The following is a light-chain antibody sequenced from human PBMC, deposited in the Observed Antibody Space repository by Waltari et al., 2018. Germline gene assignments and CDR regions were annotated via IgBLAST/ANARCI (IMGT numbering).Light chain of an antibody. J-gene: IGKJ5*01. Sequence: DIVFTQSPATLSLSPGERPTLCCRARQNGASHVAWYQQKAGQAPRLLIDDASTRGTGIPARFSGSGSGTDFSLTISTLEPEDFAIYYCHQRSARDTFGQGTRLEIK. CDR2: DAS. CDR3: HQRSARDT. CDR1: QNGASH. V-gene: IGKV3-11*01.